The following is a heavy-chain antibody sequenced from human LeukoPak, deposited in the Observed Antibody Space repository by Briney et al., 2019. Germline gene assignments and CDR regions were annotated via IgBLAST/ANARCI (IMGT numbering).Heavy chain of an antibody. Sequence: QPGGSLRLSCAASGFTVSSNYMSWVRQAPGKGLEWVSVIYSGGSTYYADSVKGRFTISRDNSKNTLHLQMNSLRAEDTAVYYCARDLGGTYYSDTSGYWGQGTLVTVSS. D-gene: IGHD3-22*01. J-gene: IGHJ4*02. V-gene: IGHV3-66*02. CDR1: GFTVSSNY. CDR2: IYSGGST. CDR3: ARDLGGTYYSDTSGY.